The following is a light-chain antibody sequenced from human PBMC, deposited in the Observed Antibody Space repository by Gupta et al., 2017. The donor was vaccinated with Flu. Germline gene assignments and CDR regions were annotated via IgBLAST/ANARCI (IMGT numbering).Light chain of an antibody. CDR2: EVS. CDR3: SSYAGSNNLV. V-gene: IGLV2-8*01. CDR1: SSDVGAYNY. Sequence: TSSDVGAYNYVSWYLQHPGKAPKLMIYEVSKRPSGVPDRFSGSKSGNTASLTVSGLQAEDEADYYCSSYAGSNNLVFGGGTKLTVL. J-gene: IGLJ2*01.